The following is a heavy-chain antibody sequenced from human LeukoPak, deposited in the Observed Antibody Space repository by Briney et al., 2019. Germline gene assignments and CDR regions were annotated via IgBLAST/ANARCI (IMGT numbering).Heavy chain of an antibody. J-gene: IGHJ4*02. CDR2: INANTGNP. CDR3: ASVRWLDS. Sequence: ASVKVSCKASGYTFTSYAINWVRQAPGQGLEWMGWINANTGNPTYAQDFTGRFVFSLDTSVSTAYLQINNLKPEDTAVYYCASVRWLDSWGQGTLVTVSS. CDR1: GYTFTSYA. D-gene: IGHD6-19*01. V-gene: IGHV7-4-1*02.